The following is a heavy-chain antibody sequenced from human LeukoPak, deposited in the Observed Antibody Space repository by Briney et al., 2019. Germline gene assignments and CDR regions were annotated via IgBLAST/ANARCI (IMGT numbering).Heavy chain of an antibody. CDR2: ISYDGSNK. Sequence: GRSLRLSCAASGFTFSSYGMHWVRQAPGKGLEWVAVISYDGSNKYYADSVKGRFTISRDNSKNTLYLQMNSLRAEDTAVYYCAKAWTAAGTEYFDPWGQGTLVTVSS. D-gene: IGHD6-13*01. CDR1: GFTFSSYG. J-gene: IGHJ5*02. CDR3: AKAWTAAGTEYFDP. V-gene: IGHV3-30*18.